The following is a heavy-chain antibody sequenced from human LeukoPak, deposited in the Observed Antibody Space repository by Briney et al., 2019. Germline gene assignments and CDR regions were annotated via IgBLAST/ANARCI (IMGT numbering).Heavy chain of an antibody. V-gene: IGHV3-11*01. Sequence: GGSLRLSCAASGFTFSDYYMSWIRQAPGKGLEWISYISSSGSAIYYADSVKGRFTISRDNARNSLYLQMNSLRAEDTAVYYCARERAIASLRPYYFDYWGQGTLVTVSS. J-gene: IGHJ4*02. CDR1: GFTFSDYY. CDR2: ISSSGSAI. D-gene: IGHD6-6*01. CDR3: ARERAIASLRPYYFDY.